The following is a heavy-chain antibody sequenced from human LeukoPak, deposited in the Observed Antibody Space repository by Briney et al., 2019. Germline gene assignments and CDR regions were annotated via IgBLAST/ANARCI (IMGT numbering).Heavy chain of an antibody. CDR2: IIPILGIA. CDR1: GGTFSSYA. CDR3: ARHQAGSYYFDY. Sequence: SVKVSCKASGGTFSSYAISWMRQAPGQGLEWMGRIIPILGIANYAQKFQGRVTITADKSTSTAYMELSSLRSEDTAVYYCARHQAGSYYFDYWGQGTLVTVSS. V-gene: IGHV1-69*04. J-gene: IGHJ4*02. D-gene: IGHD6-19*01.